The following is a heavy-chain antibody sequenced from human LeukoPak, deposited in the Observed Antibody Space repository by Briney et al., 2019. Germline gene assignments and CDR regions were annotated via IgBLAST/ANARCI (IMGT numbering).Heavy chain of an antibody. V-gene: IGHV3-23*01. J-gene: IGHJ4*02. CDR2: ISGSGGST. CDR1: GFTFSSHA. CDR3: AKDPGYSSSWYYFDY. Sequence: GGSLRLSCAASGFTFSSHAMSWVRQAPGKGLEWVSAISGSGGSTYYADSVKGRFTISRDNSKNTLYLQMNSLRAEDTAVYYCAKDPGYSSSWYYFDYWGQGTLVTVSS. D-gene: IGHD6-13*01.